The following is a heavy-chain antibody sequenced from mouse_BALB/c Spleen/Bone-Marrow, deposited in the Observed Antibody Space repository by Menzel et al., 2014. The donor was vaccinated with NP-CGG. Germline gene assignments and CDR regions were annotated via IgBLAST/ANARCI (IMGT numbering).Heavy chain of an antibody. J-gene: IGHJ4*01. CDR2: IYPGSGST. CDR3: TRDQVRRGYYYAMDY. Sequence: LQQPGSELERPGASVKLSCKASGYTFTSYWMHWVKQRHGQGLEWIGNIYPGSGSTNYDEKFKSKGTLTVDTSSSTAYMHLSSLTSEDSAVYYCTRDQVRRGYYYAMDYWGQGTSVTVSS. V-gene: IGHV1S22*01. D-gene: IGHD2-14*01. CDR1: GYTFTSYW.